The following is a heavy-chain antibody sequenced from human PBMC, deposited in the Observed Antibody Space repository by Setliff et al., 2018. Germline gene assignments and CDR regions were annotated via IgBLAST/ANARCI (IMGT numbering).Heavy chain of an antibody. CDR1: GYTFISYA. CDR3: ARGYCDGIGCPAPLYYFDS. J-gene: IGHJ4*02. Sequence: ASVKVSCKASGYTFISYALHWVRQAPGQRLQWMGWINPASGNTKYSQEFQGRVTITRDTFAETAYMELRSLTSDDMAVYYCARGYCDGIGCPAPLYYFDSWGQGTLVTVSS. D-gene: IGHD2-21*01. V-gene: IGHV1-3*03. CDR2: INPASGNT.